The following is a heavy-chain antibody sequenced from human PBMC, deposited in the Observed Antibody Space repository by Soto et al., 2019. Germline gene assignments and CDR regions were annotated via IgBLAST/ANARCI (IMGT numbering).Heavy chain of an antibody. V-gene: IGHV1-18*04. CDR1: GYTFTGYY. D-gene: IGHD6-19*01. Sequence: ASVKVSCKASGYTFTGYYMHWVRQAPGQGLEWMGWISAYNGNTNYAQKLQGRVTMTTDTSTSTAYMELRSLRSDDTAVYYCARESAVAALDPWGQGTLVTVSS. CDR2: ISAYNGNT. CDR3: ARESAVAALDP. J-gene: IGHJ5*02.